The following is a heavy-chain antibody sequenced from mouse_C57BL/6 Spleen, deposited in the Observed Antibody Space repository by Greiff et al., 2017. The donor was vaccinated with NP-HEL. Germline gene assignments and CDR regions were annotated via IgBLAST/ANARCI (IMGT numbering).Heavy chain of an antibody. CDR2: INPNNGGT. J-gene: IGHJ3*01. Sequence: VQLQQSGPELVKPGASVKISCKASGYTFTDYYMNWVKQSHGKSLEWIGDINPNNGGTSYNQKFKGKATLTVDKSSSTAYMELRSLTSEDSAVYYCATGPAWCAYWGQGTLVTVSA. CDR1: GYTFTDYY. V-gene: IGHV1-26*01. CDR3: ATGPAWCAY.